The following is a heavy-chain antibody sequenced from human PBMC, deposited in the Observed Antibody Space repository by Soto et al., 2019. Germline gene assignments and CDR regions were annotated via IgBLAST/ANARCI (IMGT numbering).Heavy chain of an antibody. Sequence: ASVKVSGKASGYTFTSYGISWVRQAPGQGLEWMGWISAYNGNTNYAQKLQGRVTMTTDTSTSTAYMELRSLRSDDTAVYYCAVTIFGVVPTYWGHGTLVTVSS. CDR3: AVTIFGVVPTY. CDR2: ISAYNGNT. J-gene: IGHJ4*01. V-gene: IGHV1-18*01. D-gene: IGHD3-3*01. CDR1: GYTFTSYG.